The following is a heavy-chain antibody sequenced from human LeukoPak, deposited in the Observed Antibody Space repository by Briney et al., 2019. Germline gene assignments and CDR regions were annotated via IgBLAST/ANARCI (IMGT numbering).Heavy chain of an antibody. J-gene: IGHJ4*02. V-gene: IGHV4-30-2*01. CDR2: IYHSGST. CDR1: GGXISSGGYS. D-gene: IGHD4-23*01. CDR3: ASRATRDYGGNPFDY. Sequence: SETLSLTCAVSGGXISSGGYSWSWIRQPPGKGLEWIGYIYHSGSTYYNPSLKSRVTISVDRSKNQFSLKLSSVTAADTAVYYCASRATRDYGGNPFDYWGQGTLVTVSS.